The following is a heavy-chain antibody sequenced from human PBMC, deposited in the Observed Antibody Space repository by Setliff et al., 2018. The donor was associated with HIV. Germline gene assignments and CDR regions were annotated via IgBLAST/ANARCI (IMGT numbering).Heavy chain of an antibody. D-gene: IGHD3-10*01. CDR1: GGSFSGYY. Sequence: SETLSLTCAGFGGSFSGYYWTWIRQPPGKGLEWIGEINHSGSTDYNPSLKSRVTISVDTSKRQFSLKLSSVTAADTAVYYCARGLDYYGSGSYLPLGYWGQGMLVTVSS. CDR3: ARGLDYYGSGSYLPLGY. J-gene: IGHJ4*02. CDR2: INHSGST. V-gene: IGHV4-34*01.